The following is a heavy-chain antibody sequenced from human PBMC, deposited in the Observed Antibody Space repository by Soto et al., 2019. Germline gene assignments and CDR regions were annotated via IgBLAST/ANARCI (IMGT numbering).Heavy chain of an antibody. CDR2: MNPNSGNT. CDR1: GYTFTSYD. J-gene: IGHJ4*02. D-gene: IGHD6-13*01. V-gene: IGHV1-8*01. CDR3: AREVGSRIDY. Sequence: QVQLVQSGAEVKKPGASVKVSCKASGYTFTSYDINWVRQDTGQGLEWMGWMNPNSGNTGYAQKFPGRVTMTRNTSRRTAYMELSSLRSEDTAMYYCAREVGSRIDYWGQGTLVTVSS.